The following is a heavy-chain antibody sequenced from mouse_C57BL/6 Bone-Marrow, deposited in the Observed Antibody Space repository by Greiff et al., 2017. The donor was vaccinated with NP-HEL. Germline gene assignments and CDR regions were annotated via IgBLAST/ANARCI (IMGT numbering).Heavy chain of an antibody. CDR1: GYTFTSYW. V-gene: IGHV1-64*01. CDR2: IHPNSGST. D-gene: IGHD1-1*01. CDR3: ARALITTVVAPFAY. Sequence: QVQLQQPGAELVKPGASVKLSCKASGYTFTSYWMHWVKQRPGQGLEWIGMIHPNSGSTNYNEKFKSKATLTVDKSSSTAYMQLSSLTSEDSAVYYCARALITTVVAPFAYWGQGTLVTVSA. J-gene: IGHJ3*01.